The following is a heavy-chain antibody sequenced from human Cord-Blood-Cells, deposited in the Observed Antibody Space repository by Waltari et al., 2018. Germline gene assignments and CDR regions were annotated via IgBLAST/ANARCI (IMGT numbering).Heavy chain of an antibody. CDR2: IYYSGST. J-gene: IGHJ4*02. CDR3: ARQGPSYGDYDY. D-gene: IGHD4-17*01. Sequence: QVQLQESGPGLVKPSETLSLTCTVSGGSISSYYWSWIRQPPGKGLEWIVYIYYSGSTNYNPSLKSRVTISLDTSKNQFSLKLSSVTAADTAVYYCARQGPSYGDYDYWGQGTLVTVSS. CDR1: GGSISSYY. V-gene: IGHV4-59*01.